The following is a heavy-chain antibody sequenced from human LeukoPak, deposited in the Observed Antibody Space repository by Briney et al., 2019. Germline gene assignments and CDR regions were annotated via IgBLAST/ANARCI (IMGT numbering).Heavy chain of an antibody. J-gene: IGHJ4*02. V-gene: IGHV3-23*01. CDR2: IGAGGSST. CDR3: AKGGKWDVTPFDY. D-gene: IGHD1-26*01. CDR1: GFSFSAYG. Sequence: PGGSLRLSCAASGFSFSAYGMTWVRQAPGKGLEWVSAIGAGGSSTYYADSVRGRFTISRDNSKNTLYLQVNSLRAEDTAVYYCAKGGKWDVTPFDYWGQGTLVTVSS.